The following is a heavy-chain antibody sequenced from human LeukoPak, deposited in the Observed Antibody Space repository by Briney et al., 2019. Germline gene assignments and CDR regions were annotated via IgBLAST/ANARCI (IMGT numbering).Heavy chain of an antibody. CDR1: GYTLTSYY. Sequence: GASVKVSCKASGYTLTSYYMQWVRQAPGQGLEWMGIINPNDATTSSARKFQGRVTMTRDTSTSTVYMELRSLTSGDTAVYYCARVDCSGGSCYRFDYWGQGTLVTVSS. V-gene: IGHV1-46*01. CDR3: ARVDCSGGSCYRFDY. D-gene: IGHD2-15*01. J-gene: IGHJ4*02. CDR2: INPNDATT.